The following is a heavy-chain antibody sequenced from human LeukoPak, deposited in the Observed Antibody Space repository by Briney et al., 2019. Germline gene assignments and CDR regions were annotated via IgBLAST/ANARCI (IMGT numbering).Heavy chain of an antibody. CDR2: ISSSSSYI. J-gene: IGHJ3*02. CDR1: GFTFSSYS. Sequence: PGGSLRLSCAASGFTFSSYSMNWVRPAPGKGLEWVSSISSSSSYIYYADSVRGRFTISRDNPKNSLYLQMNSLRAEDTAVYYCARDSYYDSSGYYLDAFDIWGQGTMVTVSS. CDR3: ARDSYYDSSGYYLDAFDI. V-gene: IGHV3-21*01. D-gene: IGHD3-22*01.